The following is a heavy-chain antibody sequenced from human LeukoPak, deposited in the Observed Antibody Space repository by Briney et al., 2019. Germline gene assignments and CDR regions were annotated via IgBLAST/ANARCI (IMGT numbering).Heavy chain of an antibody. V-gene: IGHV3-7*01. J-gene: IGHJ4*02. CDR2: IKQDGGEK. CDR3: AREVHTIFGVVPFDY. Sequence: GGSLRLSCAASGFTFSSYWMSWVRQAPGKGLEWVANIKQDGGEKYYVDSVKGRFTISRDNAKNSLYLQMNSLRAEDTAVYYCAREVHTIFGVVPFDYWGQGTLVTVSS. CDR1: GFTFSSYW. D-gene: IGHD3-3*01.